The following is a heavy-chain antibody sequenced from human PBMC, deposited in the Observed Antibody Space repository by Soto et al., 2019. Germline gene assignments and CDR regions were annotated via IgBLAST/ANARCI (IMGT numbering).Heavy chain of an antibody. CDR2: ISAYNGNT. CDR1: GYTFTSYG. V-gene: IGHV1-18*01. CDR3: ALGTTLQTWNY. D-gene: IGHD1-1*01. Sequence: VQLVQYGAEVKKPGASVKVSCKAYGYTFTSYGISWVRQAPGQGHEWMGWISAYNGNTNYAQKRQGTVNMNTDTVTSTAEIELNNMRSDNTAGYYCALGTTLQTWNYLGRGTMVNVSS. J-gene: IGHJ4*01.